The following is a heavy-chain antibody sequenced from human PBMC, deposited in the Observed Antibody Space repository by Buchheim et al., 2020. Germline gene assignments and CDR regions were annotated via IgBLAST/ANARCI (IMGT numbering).Heavy chain of an antibody. J-gene: IGHJ4*02. D-gene: IGHD6-19*01. V-gene: IGHV3-30*18. Sequence: QVQLVESGGGVVQPGRSLRLSCAASGFTFSSYGMHWVRQAPGKGLEWVAVISYDGSNKYYADSVKGRFTISRDNSKNTPYLQMNSLRAEDTAVYYCAKSRRVAVAGTSSPGHWGQGTL. CDR3: AKSRRVAVAGTSSPGH. CDR2: ISYDGSNK. CDR1: GFTFSSYG.